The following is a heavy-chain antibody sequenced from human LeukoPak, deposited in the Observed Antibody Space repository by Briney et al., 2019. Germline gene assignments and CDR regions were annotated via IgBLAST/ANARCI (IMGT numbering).Heavy chain of an antibody. D-gene: IGHD2-2*01. J-gene: IGHJ6*02. V-gene: IGHV7-4-1*02. CDR2: INTNTGNP. Sequence: GASVKVSCKASGYTFTSYAMNWVRQAPGQGREWMGWINTNTGNPTYAQGFTGRFVFSLDTSVSTAYLQISSLKAEDTAVYYCARDLNVVVPEEYGMDVWGQGTTVTDSS. CDR3: ARDLNVVVPEEYGMDV. CDR1: GYTFTSYA.